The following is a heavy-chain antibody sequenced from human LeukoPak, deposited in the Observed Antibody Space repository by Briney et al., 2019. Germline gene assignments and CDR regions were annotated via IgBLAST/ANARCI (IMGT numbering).Heavy chain of an antibody. V-gene: IGHV1-24*01. Sequence: ASVTVSFTVSVYTLTEWSMHWVRQAPGKGKEWMGGFDPDDGETINAQKFQGRVTITEDTSTDTAYMELSSLRSEDTAVYYCATFRGYYRGFDYWGQGTLVTVSS. CDR3: ATFRGYYRGFDY. CDR2: FDPDDGET. D-gene: IGHD3-22*01. J-gene: IGHJ4*02. CDR1: VYTLTEWS.